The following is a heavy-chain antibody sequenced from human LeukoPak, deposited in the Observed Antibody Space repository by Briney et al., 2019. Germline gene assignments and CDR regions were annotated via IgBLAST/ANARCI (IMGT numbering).Heavy chain of an antibody. J-gene: IGHJ4*02. Sequence: GGSLRLSCAASGFTFSSYGMHWVRQAPGKGLEWVAVIWYDGSNKYYADSVKGRFTISRDNSKNTLYLQMNSLRAEDTAVYYCAKARSLAVAGTVMDYWGQGTLVTVSS. CDR1: GFTFSSYG. CDR2: IWYDGSNK. V-gene: IGHV3-33*06. CDR3: AKARSLAVAGTVMDY. D-gene: IGHD6-19*01.